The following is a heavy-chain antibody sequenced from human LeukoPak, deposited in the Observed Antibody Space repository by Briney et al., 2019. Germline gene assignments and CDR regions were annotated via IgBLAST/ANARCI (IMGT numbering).Heavy chain of an antibody. V-gene: IGHV3-7*01. CDR2: IKQDGREK. Sequence: GGSLRLSCAASGFTFSSYWMSWVRQAPGKGREWVANIKQDGREKYYVDSVTGRFTISRDNHKHSLYMQIDSPRAAGTGVFYFALRGWAAAFDYWGQGTLVTVSS. CDR1: GFTFSSYW. D-gene: IGHD6-13*01. J-gene: IGHJ4*03. CDR3: ALRGWAAAFDY.